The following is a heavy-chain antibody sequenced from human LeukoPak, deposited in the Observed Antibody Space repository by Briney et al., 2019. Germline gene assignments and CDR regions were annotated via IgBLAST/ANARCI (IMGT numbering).Heavy chain of an antibody. V-gene: IGHV1-18*01. J-gene: IGHJ6*03. CDR1: GYTFTSCG. CDR2: ISAYNGNT. D-gene: IGHD6-6*01. CDR3: ARDYPRIAARPAYSGYMDV. Sequence: ASVKVSCKASGYTFTSCGISWVRQAPGQGLEWMGWISAYNGNTNYAQKLQGRVTMTTDTSTSTAYMELSSLRSEDTAVYYCARDYPRIAARPAYSGYMDVWGKGTTVTVSS.